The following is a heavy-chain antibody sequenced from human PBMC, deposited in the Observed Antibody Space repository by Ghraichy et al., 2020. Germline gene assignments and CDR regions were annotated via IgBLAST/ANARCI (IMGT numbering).Heavy chain of an antibody. V-gene: IGHV3-15*01. CDR2: LKSKTFGETT. Sequence: GGSLRLSCAASGFTFNNAWMTWVRQSPGKGLEWVGLLKSKTFGETTDYAAPVKGRFTISRDDSKDTLYLQINSLQTDDTAVYYCIHGSGYLDYWGQGTLVTVSS. CDR3: IHGSGYLDY. D-gene: IGHD3-10*01. CDR1: GFTFNNAW. J-gene: IGHJ4*02.